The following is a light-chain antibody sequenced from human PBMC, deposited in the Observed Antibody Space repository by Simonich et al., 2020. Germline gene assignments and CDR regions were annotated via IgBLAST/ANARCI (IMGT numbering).Light chain of an antibody. CDR1: QSVSSN. J-gene: IGKJ4*01. V-gene: IGKV3-15*01. CDR2: GAS. Sequence: EIVMTQSPATLSVSPGERATLSCRASQSVSSNLAWYQQKPGQAPRLLIYGASTRANGIPARFSGSGSGTEFTLTISSLQSEDFAVDYCQQYNNWPLTFGGGTKVEIK. CDR3: QQYNNWPLT.